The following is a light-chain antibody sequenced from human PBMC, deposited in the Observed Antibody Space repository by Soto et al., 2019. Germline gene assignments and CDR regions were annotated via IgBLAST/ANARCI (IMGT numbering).Light chain of an antibody. CDR2: EVS. Sequence: QSVLTQPASVSGSPGQSITISCTGTSSDVGGYNYVSWFQHHPGKAPKLMIYEVSNRPSGVSNRFSGSKSGNTASLTISGLQAEDEADYYCSSDTSSRTLVFGTGTKLTVL. CDR3: SSDTSSRTLV. V-gene: IGLV2-14*01. J-gene: IGLJ1*01. CDR1: SSDVGGYNY.